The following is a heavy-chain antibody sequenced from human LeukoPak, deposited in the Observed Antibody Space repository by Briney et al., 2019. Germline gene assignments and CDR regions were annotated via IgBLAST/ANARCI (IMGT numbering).Heavy chain of an antibody. V-gene: IGHV4-4*07. CDR3: ARTTYNWNYVNFDY. Sequence: PSETLSLTCTVSGGSISSYYWSWIRQPAGKGLEWIGRIYTSGSTNYNPSLESRVTMSVDTSKNQFSLKLSSVTAADTAVYYCARTTYNWNYVNFDYWGQGTLVTVSS. D-gene: IGHD1-7*01. CDR1: GGSISSYY. J-gene: IGHJ4*02. CDR2: IYTSGST.